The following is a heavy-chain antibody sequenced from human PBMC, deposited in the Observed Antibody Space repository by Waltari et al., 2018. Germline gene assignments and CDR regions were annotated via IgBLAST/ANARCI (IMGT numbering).Heavy chain of an antibody. CDR3: ARGLRTVHYPRWFDP. J-gene: IGHJ5*02. V-gene: IGHV4-34*01. CDR2: SNHSGST. Sequence: QVQLQQWGAGLLKPSETLSLTCAVYGGSFSGYYWSWIRQPPGKGLEWIGESNHSGSTNYNPSLKSRVTISVDTSKNQFSLKLSSVTAADTAVYYCARGLRTVHYPRWFDPWGQGTLVTVSS. CDR1: GGSFSGYY. D-gene: IGHD1-26*01.